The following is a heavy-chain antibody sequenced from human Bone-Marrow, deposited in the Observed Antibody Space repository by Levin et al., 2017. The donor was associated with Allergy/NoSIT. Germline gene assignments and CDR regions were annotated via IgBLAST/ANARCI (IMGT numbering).Heavy chain of an antibody. D-gene: IGHD6-19*01. J-gene: IGHJ4*02. CDR2: ISGSGSST. V-gene: IGHV3-23*01. CDR3: AKGAGWVAGAVALI. CDR1: GFTFNSYA. Sequence: GGSLRLSCAASGFTFNSYALSWVRQAPGKGLEWVSAISGSGSSTYYADSVKGRFTISRDNSTTTLYLQMNSLRAADTAVYYCAKGAGWVAGAVALIWGQGTLVTVSS.